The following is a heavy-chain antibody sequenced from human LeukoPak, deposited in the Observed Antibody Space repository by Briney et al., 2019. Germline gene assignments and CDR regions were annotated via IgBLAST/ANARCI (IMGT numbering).Heavy chain of an antibody. CDR1: GFTFSSYA. Sequence: SGGSLRLSCAASGFTFSSYAMPWVRQAPGKGLEWVAVISYDGSNKYYADSVKGRFTISRDNSKNTLYLQMNSLRAEDTAVYYCARDRSILLWFGELLDYWGQGTLVTVSS. J-gene: IGHJ4*02. D-gene: IGHD3-10*01. V-gene: IGHV3-30-3*01. CDR3: ARDRSILLWFGELLDY. CDR2: ISYDGSNK.